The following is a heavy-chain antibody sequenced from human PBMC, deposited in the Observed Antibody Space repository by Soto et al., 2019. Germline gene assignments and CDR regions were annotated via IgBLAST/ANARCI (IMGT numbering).Heavy chain of an antibody. CDR1: GGSISSSSYY. J-gene: IGHJ3*02. CDR3: ARHTSRYCSGGSCTIDAFDI. Sequence: SETLSLTCTVSGGSISSSSYYWGWIRQPPGKGLEWIGSIYYSGSTYYNPSLKSRVTISVDTSKNQFSLKLSSVTAADTAVYYCARHTSRYCSGGSCTIDAFDIWGQGTMVTVSS. CDR2: IYYSGST. D-gene: IGHD2-15*01. V-gene: IGHV4-39*01.